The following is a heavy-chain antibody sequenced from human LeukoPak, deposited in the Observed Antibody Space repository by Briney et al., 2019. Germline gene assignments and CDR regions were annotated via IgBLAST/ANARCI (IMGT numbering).Heavy chain of an antibody. D-gene: IGHD3-10*01. CDR3: AKLTSGSGSSALFDY. J-gene: IGHJ4*02. CDR2: ISGSGGST. Sequence: GGSLRLSCAASGFTFSSYARSWVRQAPGKGLEWVSAISGSGGSTYYADSVKGRFTISRDNSKNTLYLQMNSLRAEDTAVYYCAKLTSGSGSSALFDYWGQGTLVTVSS. CDR1: GFTFSSYA. V-gene: IGHV3-23*01.